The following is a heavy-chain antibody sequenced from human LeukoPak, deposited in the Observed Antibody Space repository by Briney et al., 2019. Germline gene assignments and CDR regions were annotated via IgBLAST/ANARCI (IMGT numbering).Heavy chain of an antibody. CDR1: GGSFSDYY. CDR2: INHTGRT. D-gene: IGHD3-22*01. V-gene: IGHV4-34*01. J-gene: IGHJ3*02. Sequence: SETLSLTCAVYGGSFSDYYWNWIRQSPGKVLEWIGEINHTGRTNYNPSLTSRDILSIDTSKNQFSLKLNSVTAADTAVYYCARGRVYDSSGFSVHRGAFDIWGQGTTVIVSS. CDR3: ARGRVYDSSGFSVHRGAFDI.